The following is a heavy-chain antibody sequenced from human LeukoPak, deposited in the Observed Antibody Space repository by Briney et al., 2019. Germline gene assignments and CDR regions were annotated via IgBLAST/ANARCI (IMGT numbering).Heavy chain of an antibody. J-gene: IGHJ4*02. V-gene: IGHV4-59*01. CDR3: ARGSGSFHY. CDR2: RYYSGST. Sequence: SETPSLTCTVSGGSISSYYWSWIRQPPEKGLEWIGYRYYSGSTNYNPSLKSRVTISVDTSKNQFSLKLSSVTAADTAVYYCARGSGSFHYWGQGTLVTVSS. D-gene: IGHD3-10*01. CDR1: GGSISSYY.